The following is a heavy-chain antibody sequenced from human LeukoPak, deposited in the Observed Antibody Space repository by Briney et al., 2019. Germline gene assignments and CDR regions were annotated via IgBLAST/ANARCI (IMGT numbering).Heavy chain of an antibody. CDR2: INHSGST. D-gene: IGHD6-19*01. Sequence: SETLSLTCAVYGGSFSGYYWSWTRQPPGKGLEWIGEINHSGSTNYNPSLKSRVTISVDTSKNQFSLKLSSVTAADTAVYYCARGSRIAVAFFDYWGQGTLVTVSS. J-gene: IGHJ4*02. CDR1: GGSFSGYY. V-gene: IGHV4-34*01. CDR3: ARGSRIAVAFFDY.